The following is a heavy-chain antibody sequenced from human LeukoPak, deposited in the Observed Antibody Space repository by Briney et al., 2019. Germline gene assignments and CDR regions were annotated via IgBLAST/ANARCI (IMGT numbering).Heavy chain of an antibody. Sequence: GGSLRLSCAVSGFTFSSYGMHWVRQAPGKGLEWVALIWYDGSKKYYADSVKGRFTTSRDDSKSTLYLQMNSLRAEDTAVYYCARDSATVTSYFDYWGQGTLVTVSS. V-gene: IGHV3-33*01. J-gene: IGHJ4*02. D-gene: IGHD4-17*01. CDR1: GFTFSSYG. CDR2: IWYDGSKK. CDR3: ARDSATVTSYFDY.